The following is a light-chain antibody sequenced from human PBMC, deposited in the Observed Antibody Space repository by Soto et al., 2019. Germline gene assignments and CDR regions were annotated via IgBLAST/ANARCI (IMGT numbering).Light chain of an antibody. CDR3: LLYHAFSQT. CDR2: DAS. Sequence: DIQMTQSPSTLSASVGDRVTITCRASQSMNDWLAWYQQKPGKAPKVLIYDASSFQSGVPSRFSGSGTGTEFTLPNHSPPPDYGATFYCLLYHAFSQTFGQGTKVEI. J-gene: IGKJ1*01. CDR1: QSMNDW. V-gene: IGKV1-5*01.